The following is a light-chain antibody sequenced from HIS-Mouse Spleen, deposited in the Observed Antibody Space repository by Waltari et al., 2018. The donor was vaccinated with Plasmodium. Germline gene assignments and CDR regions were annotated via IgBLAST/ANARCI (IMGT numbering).Light chain of an antibody. CDR1: SSDVGGYNY. Sequence: QSALTQPRSVSGSPGQSVTISCTGTSSDVGGYNYVSWYQQHPGKATKLMIYDVSKRPSWVPELFSGSKSGNTASLTISGLQAEDEADYYCCSYAGSYTFVFGTGTKVTVL. CDR3: CSYAGSYTFV. J-gene: IGLJ1*01. CDR2: DVS. V-gene: IGLV2-11*01.